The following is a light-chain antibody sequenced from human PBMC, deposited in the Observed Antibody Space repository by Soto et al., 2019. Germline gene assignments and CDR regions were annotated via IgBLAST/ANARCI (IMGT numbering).Light chain of an antibody. V-gene: IGKV3-20*01. Sequence: IVLTQSPGTMSFLPGERANLSCRVSQSVSSNYLAWYQQKPGQAPRLLIYGASNKATGIPDRFSGSGSGTDFTLTISRLEPEDFAVYYCQQYGRSSLTFGGGTKVDIK. CDR2: GAS. CDR3: QQYGRSSLT. J-gene: IGKJ4*01. CDR1: QSVSSNY.